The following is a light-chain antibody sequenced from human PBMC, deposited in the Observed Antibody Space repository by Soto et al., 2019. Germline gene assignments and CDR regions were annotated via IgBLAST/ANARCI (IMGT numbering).Light chain of an antibody. J-gene: IGKJ1*01. Sequence: VMTQSPDSLAVSLGDRATIDCRSSQSVFYSVNNKSYLAWYQQRPGQRPKLLMYWASVRESGVPDRFSGGGSETHFTLTISSLQPEDAALYFCHQYYASPWTFGPGTTVEIK. V-gene: IGKV4-1*01. CDR3: HQYYASPWT. CDR2: WAS. CDR1: QSVFYSVNNKSY.